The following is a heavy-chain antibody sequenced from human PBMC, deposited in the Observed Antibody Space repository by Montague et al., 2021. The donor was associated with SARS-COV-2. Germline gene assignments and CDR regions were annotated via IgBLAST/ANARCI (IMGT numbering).Heavy chain of an antibody. CDR1: GFTVSSYA. Sequence: SLRLSCAASGFTVSSYAMHWVRQAPGKGLEWVAVISYDGSNKYYADSVKGRFTISRDNSKNTLYLQMNSLRAEDTAVYYCASSLLWFGESYYYMDVWGKGTTVTVSS. V-gene: IGHV3-30-3*01. CDR3: ASSLLWFGESYYYMDV. CDR2: ISYDGSNK. J-gene: IGHJ6*03. D-gene: IGHD3-10*01.